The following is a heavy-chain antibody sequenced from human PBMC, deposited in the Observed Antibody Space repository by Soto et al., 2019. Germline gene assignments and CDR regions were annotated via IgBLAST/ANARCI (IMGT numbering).Heavy chain of an antibody. J-gene: IGHJ4*02. Sequence: QVQLVQSGAELKKPGASVKVSCKASGYTFSNYDMNWVRQATGQGPEWIGWVNPKNGDTGYAQKLQGRVTLTTDISTTTAYMELTSLRSEDTAIYYCAKVSRKGSAIDFDYWGQGTLITVSS. D-gene: IGHD3-10*01. CDR2: VNPKNGDT. CDR3: AKVSRKGSAIDFDY. CDR1: GYTFSNYD. V-gene: IGHV1-8*01.